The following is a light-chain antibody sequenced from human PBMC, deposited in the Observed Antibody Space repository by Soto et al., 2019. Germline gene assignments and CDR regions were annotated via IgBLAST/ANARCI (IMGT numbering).Light chain of an antibody. Sequence: EIVLTPSPATLSLSPVERATLSCRASQSVSSYLAWYQQKPGQAPRLLIYDASTRATGIPARFSGSGSGTDFTLTISKLEPEDFALFYCQQYGNSPLTFGGGTKVDIK. V-gene: IGKV3-11*01. CDR2: DAS. J-gene: IGKJ4*01. CDR1: QSVSSY. CDR3: QQYGNSPLT.